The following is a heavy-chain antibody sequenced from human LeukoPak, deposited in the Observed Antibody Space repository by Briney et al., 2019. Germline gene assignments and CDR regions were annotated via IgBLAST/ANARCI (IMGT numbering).Heavy chain of an antibody. Sequence: GGSLRLSCAASGFTFSSYWMSWVRQAPGKGLEWVANIKQDGSEKHYVDSVKGRFTISRDNAKNSLYLQMNSLRAEDTAVYYCARYSSGWCPYYFDYWGQGTLVTVSS. J-gene: IGHJ4*02. D-gene: IGHD6-19*01. CDR1: GFTFSSYW. CDR2: IKQDGSEK. CDR3: ARYSSGWCPYYFDY. V-gene: IGHV3-7*01.